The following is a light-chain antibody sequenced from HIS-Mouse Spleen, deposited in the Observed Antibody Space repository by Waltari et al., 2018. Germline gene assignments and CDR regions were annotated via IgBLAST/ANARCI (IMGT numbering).Light chain of an antibody. Sequence: EIVLTQSPGTLSLSPGDRATPSCRASQSVSSSYLALYQQNPGQAPRLLIYGASSRATGIPDRFSGSGSGTDFTLTISRLEPEDFAVYYCQQYGSSPWSFGQGTKVEIK. V-gene: IGKV3-20*01. CDR1: QSVSSSY. CDR3: QQYGSSPWS. J-gene: IGKJ1*01. CDR2: GAS.